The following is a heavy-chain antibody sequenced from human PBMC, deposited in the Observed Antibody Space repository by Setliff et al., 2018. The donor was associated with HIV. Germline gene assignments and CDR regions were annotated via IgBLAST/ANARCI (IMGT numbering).Heavy chain of an antibody. CDR2: INHSGST. D-gene: IGHD2-8*01. CDR1: GGSFSGYY. CDR3: ARGRMVRSDV. V-gene: IGHV4-34*01. Sequence: SETLSLTCAVYGGSFSGYYWSWIRQPPGKGLEWIGEINHSGSTDYNPSLKSRVTMSIDTSKNQFSLKVASVTAADTAVYYCARGRMVRSDVWGQGTMVTVSS. J-gene: IGHJ3*01.